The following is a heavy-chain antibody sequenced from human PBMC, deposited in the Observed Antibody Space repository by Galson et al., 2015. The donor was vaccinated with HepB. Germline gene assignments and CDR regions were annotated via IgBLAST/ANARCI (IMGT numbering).Heavy chain of an antibody. Sequence: SVKVSCKASGYMFTRYGISWVRQAPGQGLEWMGWISADNGNTKYSQKFQGRVTMTTDTSTSTASLDLRSLRSDDTAVYYCGRVTLLRSFDYLDYWGQGTLVTVSS. CDR2: ISADNGNT. V-gene: IGHV1-18*01. CDR1: GYMFTRYG. D-gene: IGHD3-9*01. CDR3: GRVTLLRSFDYLDY. J-gene: IGHJ4*02.